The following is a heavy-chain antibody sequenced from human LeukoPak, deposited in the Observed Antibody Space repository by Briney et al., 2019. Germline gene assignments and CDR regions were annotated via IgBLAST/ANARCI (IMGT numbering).Heavy chain of an antibody. V-gene: IGHV3-23*01. J-gene: IGHJ4*02. Sequence: GGALRLSCAASGFTFISYAMTWFGQAPGKGLEWVSAIRVIGSSTHYADSVKGRFTTSRDNSKNTLFLQMNSLRAEDTAIYYCAKYGPQDSGSSHFDYWGQGALVTVSS. CDR3: AKYGPQDSGSSHFDY. CDR2: IRVIGSST. CDR1: GFTFISYA. D-gene: IGHD1-26*01.